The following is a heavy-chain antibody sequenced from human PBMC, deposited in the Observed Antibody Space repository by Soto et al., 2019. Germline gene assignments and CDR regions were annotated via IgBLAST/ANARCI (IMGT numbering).Heavy chain of an antibody. D-gene: IGHD4-4*01. J-gene: IGHJ3*02. V-gene: IGHV1-18*04. Sequence: QVQLMQSGTEVKKPGASVKVSCKASSYTFTSYGISWVRQAPGQGLEWMGWVSGYDGETNYAQKLRGRVTMTIDTSTSTAYMELRRLRYDDTSLYYCARDGDYGNNDDVFDIWGQGTMVIVTS. CDR2: VSGYDGET. CDR3: ARDGDYGNNDDVFDI. CDR1: SYTFTSYG.